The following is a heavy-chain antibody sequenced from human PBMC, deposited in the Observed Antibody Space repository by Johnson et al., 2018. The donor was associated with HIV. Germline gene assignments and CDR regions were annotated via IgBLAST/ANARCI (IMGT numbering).Heavy chain of an antibody. J-gene: IGHJ3*02. CDR2: ISYDGSER. Sequence: EVQLVESGGGLIQPGGSLRLSCAASGFTVSTNYMGWVRLAPGKGLEWVAVISYDGSERYYGDSVKGRFTISRDNAKNSVYLQMNSLRAEDTALYYCAIEARTYYDSSGSYYPVHDAFDIWGLGTLVTVSS. V-gene: IGHV3-7*03. CDR1: GFTVSTNY. CDR3: AIEARTYYDSSGSYYPVHDAFDI. D-gene: IGHD3-10*01.